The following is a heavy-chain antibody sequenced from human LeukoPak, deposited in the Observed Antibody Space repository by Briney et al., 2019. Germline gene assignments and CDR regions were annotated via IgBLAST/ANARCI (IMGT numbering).Heavy chain of an antibody. V-gene: IGHV3-9*01. Sequence: GRSLRLSCAASGFTFDDYAMHWVRQAPGKGLEWVSGISWNSGSIGYADSVKGRFTISRDNAKNSLYLQMNSLRAEDTALYYCAKDRYSSGWPDYWGQGTLVTVSS. CDR1: GFTFDDYA. CDR3: AKDRYSSGWPDY. D-gene: IGHD6-19*01. CDR2: ISWNSGSI. J-gene: IGHJ4*02.